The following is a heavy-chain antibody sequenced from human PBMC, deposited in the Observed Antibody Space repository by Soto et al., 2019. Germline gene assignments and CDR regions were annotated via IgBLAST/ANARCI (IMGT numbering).Heavy chain of an antibody. CDR2: RYHSGST. D-gene: IGHD1-1*01. J-gene: IGHJ6*02. CDR3: ARGIFTNCHGMDV. V-gene: IGHV4-4*02. Sequence: QVQLQESGPGLVKPSGTLSLTCAVSGGSITSNAWWSWVRQPPGKGLEWIGERYHSGSTNYNPSLKSRVSISVDESKNQFSLRLSSVTAADTAIYYCARGIFTNCHGMDVWGQGTTVTVSS. CDR1: GGSITSNAW.